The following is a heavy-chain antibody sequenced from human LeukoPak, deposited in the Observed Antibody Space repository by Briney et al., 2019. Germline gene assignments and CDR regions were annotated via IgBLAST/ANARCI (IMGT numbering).Heavy chain of an antibody. CDR1: GFTFSNYA. CDR3: AKAIHSSSSGVVDY. V-gene: IGHV3-30*02. D-gene: IGHD6-6*01. J-gene: IGHJ4*02. CDR2: IRYDGSNK. Sequence: GGSLRLSCAASGFTFSNYAMHWVRQAPGKGLEWVTFIRYDGSNKYYAESVKGRFTISRDNSKNTLYLQMSSLRAEGTAVYYCAKAIHSSSSGVVDYWGQGTLVTVSS.